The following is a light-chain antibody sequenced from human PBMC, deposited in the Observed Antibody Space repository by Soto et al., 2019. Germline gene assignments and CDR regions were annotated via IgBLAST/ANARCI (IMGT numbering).Light chain of an antibody. CDR1: QRLLYNNTYNY. CDR3: MQALQAPLT. J-gene: IGKJ1*01. CDR2: LGS. V-gene: IGKV2-28*01. Sequence: VTQVSLGLPRNPGETGSISCRVSQRLLYNNTYNYLDWYLQKPGQSPQLLIYLGSIRASGVPDRFSGSGSGTDFTLKISRVEAEDVGFYYCMQALQAPLTFGQGTKVDIK.